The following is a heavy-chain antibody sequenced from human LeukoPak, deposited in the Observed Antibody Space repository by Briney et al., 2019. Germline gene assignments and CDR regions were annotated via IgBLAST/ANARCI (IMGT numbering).Heavy chain of an antibody. D-gene: IGHD6-19*01. CDR3: ARTDDSSGWYGGYFDY. CDR1: GGSISSYY. V-gene: IGHV4-59*08. J-gene: IGHJ4*02. CDR2: IYYSGGT. Sequence: PSETLSLTCSVSGGSISSYYWSWIRQPPGKGLEWIGYIYYSGGTNYNPSLKSRVTISVDTSKNQFSLKLSSVTAADTAVYYCARTDDSSGWYGGYFDYWGQGTLVTVSS.